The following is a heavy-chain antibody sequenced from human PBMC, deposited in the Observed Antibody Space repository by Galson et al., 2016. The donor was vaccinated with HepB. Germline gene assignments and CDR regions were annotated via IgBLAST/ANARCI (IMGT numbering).Heavy chain of an antibody. V-gene: IGHV1-2*04. CDR3: ARDGCSGGSCYDY. CDR2: INPNSGGT. Sequence: SVKVSCKASGYTFTGYYMHWVRQAPGQGLEWMGWINPNSGGTNYAQKFQGWVTMTRDTSISTAYMELSRLRSDDTAVDYCARDGCSGGSCYDYWGQGTLVTVSS. D-gene: IGHD2-15*01. J-gene: IGHJ4*02. CDR1: GYTFTGYY.